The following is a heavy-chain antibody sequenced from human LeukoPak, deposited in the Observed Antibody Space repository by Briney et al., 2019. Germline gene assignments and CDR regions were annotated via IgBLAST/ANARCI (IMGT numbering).Heavy chain of an antibody. CDR1: GYTFTSYG. CDR2: ISAYNGNT. D-gene: IGHD3-22*01. V-gene: IGHV1-18*01. Sequence: ASVKVSCKASGYTFTSYGISWVRQAPGQGLEWMGWISAYNGNTNYAQKLQGRVTMTTDTSTSTAYMELRSLRSDDTAVYYCARARPYYYDSSGYYFANWGQGTLVTISS. CDR3: ARARPYYYDSSGYYFAN. J-gene: IGHJ4*02.